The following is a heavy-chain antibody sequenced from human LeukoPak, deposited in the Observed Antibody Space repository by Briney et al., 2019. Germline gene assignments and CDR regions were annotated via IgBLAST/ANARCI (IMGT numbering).Heavy chain of an antibody. J-gene: IGHJ4*02. CDR1: GFTFRSYG. V-gene: IGHV3-23*01. CDR3: AKDRTGSGGLDY. Sequence: GGSLRLSCAASGFTFRSYGMSWVRQAPGKVLEWVSAISGSGGSTYYADSVKGRFTISRDNSKNTLYLQMNSLRAEDTAVYYCAKDRTGSGGLDYWGQGTLVTVSS. CDR2: ISGSGGST. D-gene: IGHD6-19*01.